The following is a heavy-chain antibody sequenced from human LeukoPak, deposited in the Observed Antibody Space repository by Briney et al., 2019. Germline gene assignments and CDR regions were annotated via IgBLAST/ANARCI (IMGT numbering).Heavy chain of an antibody. CDR2: ISGDGVST. V-gene: IGHV3-43*02. CDR3: AKGGGSGWAPLDY. D-gene: IGHD6-19*01. J-gene: IGHJ4*02. CDR1: GFKFDDYA. Sequence: GGSLRLSCSPSGFKFDDYAMHWVRQTPGKGLEWVSFISGDGVSTYSVDSLKGRFTISRDNSKRSLDLQMNSLRTEDTAVYYCAKGGGSGWAPLDYWGQGTLVTVSS.